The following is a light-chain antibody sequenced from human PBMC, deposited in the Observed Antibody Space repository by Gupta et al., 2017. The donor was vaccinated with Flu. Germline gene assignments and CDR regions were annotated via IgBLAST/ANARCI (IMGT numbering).Light chain of an antibody. CDR3: QVWDESRDDYV. Sequence: SSVLTQPPSVSVAPGKTTSSTGGGYKIGSRSVDWYQQKSAQAPVLLVYDDKRRRSGIPERVSGANCGNTATVTISRVEAGDEADYYCQVWDESRDDYVFGSGTKITVL. CDR2: DDK. CDR1: KIGSRS. V-gene: IGLV3-21*03. J-gene: IGLJ1*01.